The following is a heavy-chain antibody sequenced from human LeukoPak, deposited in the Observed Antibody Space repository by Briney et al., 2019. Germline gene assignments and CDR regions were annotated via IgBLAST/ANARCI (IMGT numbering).Heavy chain of an antibody. CDR3: AVGGYCSDGSCSEDYYFDY. D-gene: IGHD2-15*01. CDR2: IIPIFGTA. Sequence: SVKVSCKASGGTFSSYAISWVRQAPGQGLEWMGGIIPIFGTANYAQKFQGRVTITADESTSTAYMELSSLRSEDTAVYYCAVGGYCSDGSCSEDYYFDYWGQGTLVTVSS. V-gene: IGHV1-69*13. CDR1: GGTFSSYA. J-gene: IGHJ4*02.